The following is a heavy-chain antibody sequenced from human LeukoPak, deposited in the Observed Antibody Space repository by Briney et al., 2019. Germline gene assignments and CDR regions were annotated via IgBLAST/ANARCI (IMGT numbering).Heavy chain of an antibody. V-gene: IGHV1-69*13. CDR3: ARGLNSGYDPTLQL. Sequence: SVKVSCKASGGTFSSYAISWVRQAPGQGLEWMGGIIPIFGTANYAQKFQGRVTITADESTSTAYMELSSLRSEDTAVYYCARGLNSGYDPTLQLWGQGTQVTVSS. CDR1: GGTFSSYA. J-gene: IGHJ4*02. D-gene: IGHD5-12*01. CDR2: IIPIFGTA.